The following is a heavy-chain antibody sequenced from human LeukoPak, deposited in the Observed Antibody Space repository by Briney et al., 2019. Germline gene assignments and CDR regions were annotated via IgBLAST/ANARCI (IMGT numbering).Heavy chain of an antibody. J-gene: IGHJ4*02. CDR3: ARDHYGAGNYYSFFDY. V-gene: IGHV3-7*01. Sequence: GGSLRLSCAASGFTFSNYWMSWVRQAPGKGLEWVANIKQDGSERNYVDSVKGRFAISRDNAKNSLYLQMNSLRAEDTAVYYCARDHYGAGNYYSFFDYWGQGTLVNVSS. CDR1: GFTFSNYW. D-gene: IGHD3-10*01. CDR2: IKQDGSER.